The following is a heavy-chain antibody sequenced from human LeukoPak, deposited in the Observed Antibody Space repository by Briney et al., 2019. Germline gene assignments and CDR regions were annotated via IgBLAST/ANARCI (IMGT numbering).Heavy chain of an antibody. D-gene: IGHD3-10*01. CDR2: IYYSGST. V-gene: IGHV4-34*01. J-gene: IGHJ4*02. CDR1: GGSFSGYY. Sequence: SETLSLTCAVYGGSFSGYYWSWIRQPPGKGLEWIGSIYYSGSTYYNPSLKSRVTISVDTSKNQFSLKLSSVTAADTAVYYCAGSRRRRGFDYWGQGTLVTVSS. CDR3: AGSRRRRGFDY.